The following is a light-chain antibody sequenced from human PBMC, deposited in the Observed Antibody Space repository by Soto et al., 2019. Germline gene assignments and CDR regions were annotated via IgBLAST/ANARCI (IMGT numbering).Light chain of an antibody. CDR3: SSYTSSSTLYV. Sequence: HSXLAQRASVSGSPGHSITISCTGTSSDFGGYNYVSWYQQHPGKAPKLMIYEVSNRPSGVSNRFSGSKSGNTASLTISGLQAEDEADYYCSSYTSSSTLYVFGTGTKVTVL. V-gene: IGLV2-14*01. CDR2: EVS. J-gene: IGLJ1*01. CDR1: SSDFGGYNY.